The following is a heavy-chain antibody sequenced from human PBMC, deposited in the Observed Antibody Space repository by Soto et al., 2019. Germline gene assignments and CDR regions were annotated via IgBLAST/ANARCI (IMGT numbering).Heavy chain of an antibody. CDR3: ARDQRGSYYPPLYSFDY. CDR1: GFTFSSYG. CDR2: IWYDGSNK. V-gene: IGHV3-33*01. D-gene: IGHD1-26*01. Sequence: GGSLRLSCAASGFTFSSYGMHWVRQAPGKGLEWVAVIWYDGSNKYYADSVKGRFTISRDNSKNTLYLQMNSLRAEDTAVYYCARDQRGSYYPPLYSFDYWGQGTLVTVSS. J-gene: IGHJ4*02.